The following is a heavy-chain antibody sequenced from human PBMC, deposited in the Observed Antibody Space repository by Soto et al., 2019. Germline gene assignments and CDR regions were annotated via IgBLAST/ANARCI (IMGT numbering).Heavy chain of an antibody. CDR2: ISWNSGSI. D-gene: IGHD6-6*01. J-gene: IGHJ6*03. Sequence: EVQLVESGGGLVQPGRSLRLSCAASGFTFDDYAMHWVRQAPGKGLEWVSGISWNSGSIGYADSVKGRFTISRDNAKNSLYLQMNSLRAEDTALYYCAKGPGYSSSSGHYYYYYMDVWAKGTTVTVSS. V-gene: IGHV3-9*01. CDR3: AKGPGYSSSSGHYYYYYMDV. CDR1: GFTFDDYA.